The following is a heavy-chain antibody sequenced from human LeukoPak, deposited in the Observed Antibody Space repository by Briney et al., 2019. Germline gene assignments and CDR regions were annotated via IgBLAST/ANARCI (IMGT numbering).Heavy chain of an antibody. D-gene: IGHD3-10*01. CDR2: IYTTGSP. Sequence: SETLSLTCIVSGGSINSDTYYGTWIRQPAGKGLEWIGRIYTTGSPNYNPSLKSRVTISIDTSKNQFSLKLSSVSAADTAVYYCARDRGITTARGVPSWFDPWGQGTLVTVSS. V-gene: IGHV4-61*02. CDR1: GGSINSDTYY. J-gene: IGHJ5*02. CDR3: ARDRGITTARGVPSWFDP.